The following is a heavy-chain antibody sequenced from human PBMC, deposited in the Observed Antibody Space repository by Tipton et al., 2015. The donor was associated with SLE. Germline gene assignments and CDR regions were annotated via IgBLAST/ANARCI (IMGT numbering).Heavy chain of an antibody. V-gene: IGHV3-7*05. D-gene: IGHD5-18*01. J-gene: IGHJ3*02. CDR1: GFTFSTYW. CDR2: IKQDGSEK. CDR3: ARDTDTYGSDGFQI. Sequence: SLRLSCVGSGFTFSTYWMSWVRQAPGKGLEWVADIKQDGSEKYYVDSVKGRFTISRDNAKNSLYLQMNSLRAEDTAVYYCARDTDTYGSDGFQIWGQGTVVTVSS.